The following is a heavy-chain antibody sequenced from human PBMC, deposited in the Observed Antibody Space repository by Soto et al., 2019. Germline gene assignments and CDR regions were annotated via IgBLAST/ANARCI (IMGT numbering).Heavy chain of an antibody. CDR2: IYHSGSI. D-gene: IGHD2-15*01. CDR1: GGSISSHY. Sequence: PSETLSLTCTVSGGSISSHYWSWIRQPPGKGLEWIGSIYHSGSINYNPSLKSRVTVSVDTSKHQLSLTVTSVTAADTAVYYCARVGDCSGASCYSGGGIAVTTRGYFDYWGQGTLVTVSS. J-gene: IGHJ4*02. V-gene: IGHV4-59*11. CDR3: ARVGDCSGASCYSGGGIAVTTRGYFDY.